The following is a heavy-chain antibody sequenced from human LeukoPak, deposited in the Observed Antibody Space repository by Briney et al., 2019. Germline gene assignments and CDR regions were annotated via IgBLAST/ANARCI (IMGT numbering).Heavy chain of an antibody. D-gene: IGHD2-2*02. Sequence: GGSLRLSCAASGFTFSSYSMNWVRQAPGKGLEWVSYISSSSSTIYYADSVKGRFTISRDNAKNSLYLQMNSLRAEDTAVYYCARDVVPAAIPAYFDYWGPGTLVTVSS. J-gene: IGHJ4*02. V-gene: IGHV3-48*01. CDR2: ISSSSSTI. CDR1: GFTFSSYS. CDR3: ARDVVPAAIPAYFDY.